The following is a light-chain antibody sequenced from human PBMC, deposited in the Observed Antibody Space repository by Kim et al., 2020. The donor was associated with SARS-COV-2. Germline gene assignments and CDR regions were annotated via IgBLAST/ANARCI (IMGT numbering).Light chain of an antibody. J-gene: IGLJ2*01. CDR3: QVWDSSRDHVV. V-gene: IGLV3-21*04. Sequence: SYELTQPPSVSVAPGQTARITCGGNNIGGKTVHWYQQKPGQAPVLVIRYDGDRPSGIPERFSGSNSGNTATLTISRVEAGDEADYYCQVWDSSRDHVVFGGGTQLTVL. CDR2: YDG. CDR1: NIGGKT.